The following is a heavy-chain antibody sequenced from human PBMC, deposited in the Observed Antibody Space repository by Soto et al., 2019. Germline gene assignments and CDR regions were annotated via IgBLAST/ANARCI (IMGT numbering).Heavy chain of an antibody. CDR1: GGSISSSCYY. J-gene: IGHJ3*02. CDR3: ARAHGNGALDI. V-gene: IGHV4-31*03. D-gene: IGHD2-8*01. Sequence: QVQLQESGPGLVKPSQTLSLTCTVSGGSISSSCYYWSWIRQHPGKGLEWIGCIYYSGSTYYNPSLKSRVTISVDTSKNQFSLKLSAVTAADTAVYYCARAHGNGALDISGQGTMVTVSS. CDR2: IYYSGST.